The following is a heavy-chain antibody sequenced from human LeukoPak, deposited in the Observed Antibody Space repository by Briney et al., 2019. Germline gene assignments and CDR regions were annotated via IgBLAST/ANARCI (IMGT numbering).Heavy chain of an antibody. D-gene: IGHD6-19*01. CDR3: ARDAQWLVPEGYYYYMDV. V-gene: IGHV3-21*01. Sequence: GGSLRLSCAGSGFTFSRYNMNWFRQAPGKGLERVSSISSRSSYIFYADSVKGRFTISRDNAKNSLYLQMNSLGAEDTAVYYCARDAQWLVPEGYYYYMDVWGKGPTVTVSS. J-gene: IGHJ6*03. CDR1: GFTFSRYN. CDR2: ISSRSSYI.